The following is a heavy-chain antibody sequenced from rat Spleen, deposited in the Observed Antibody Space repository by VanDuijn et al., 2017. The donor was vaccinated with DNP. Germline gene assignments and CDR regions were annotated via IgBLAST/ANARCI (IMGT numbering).Heavy chain of an antibody. D-gene: IGHD2-1*01. Sequence: EVQLVESGGGLVQPGRSLKLSCAASGFTFSNYYMAWVRQAPKKGLEWVATISTSGRSTYYRDSVKGQFTISRDNTQNTLYLQVDSLRSEDTATYYCATHLHTYLGSYFDYWGQGVMVTVSS. CDR1: GFTFSNYY. V-gene: IGHV5-25*01. CDR3: ATHLHTYLGSYFDY. J-gene: IGHJ2*01. CDR2: ISTSGRST.